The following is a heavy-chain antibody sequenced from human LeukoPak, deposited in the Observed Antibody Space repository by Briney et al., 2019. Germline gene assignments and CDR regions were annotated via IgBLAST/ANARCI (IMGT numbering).Heavy chain of an antibody. J-gene: IGHJ6*02. CDR2: IYYSGST. CDR3: ARAKSAVAGPQKNYYGMDV. V-gene: IGHV4-59*12. Sequence: SETLSLTCTVSGGSISSYYWSWIRQPPGKGLEWIGYIYYSGSTYYNPSLKSRVTISVDRSKNQFSLKLSSVTAADTAVYYCARAKSAVAGPQKNYYGMDVWGQGTTVTVSS. CDR1: GGSISSYY. D-gene: IGHD6-19*01.